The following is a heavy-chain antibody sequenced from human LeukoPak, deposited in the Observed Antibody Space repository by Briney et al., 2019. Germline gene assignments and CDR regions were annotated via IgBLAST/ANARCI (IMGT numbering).Heavy chain of an antibody. CDR2: INHSGST. CDR1: GGSFSDYY. J-gene: IGHJ4*02. Sequence: SETLSLTCAVYGGSFSDYYWTWIRQPPGKGLEWIGEINHSGSTNYNPSLKSRITISVDTSKNQFSLKLNSVTAADTAVYHCSRGGWVVPAAINSWGQGTLVTVSS. V-gene: IGHV4-34*01. D-gene: IGHD2-2*02. CDR3: SRGGWVVPAAINS.